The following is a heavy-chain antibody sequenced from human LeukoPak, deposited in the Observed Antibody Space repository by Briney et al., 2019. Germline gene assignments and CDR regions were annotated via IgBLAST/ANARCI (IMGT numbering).Heavy chain of an antibody. J-gene: IGHJ4*02. CDR1: GFIFSGYG. V-gene: IGHV3-23*01. CDR3: AKHRGSSFIYSVDF. D-gene: IGHD6-6*01. CDR2: ISNSGYHT. Sequence: GGSLRLSCGASGFIFSGYGMGWVRQAPGKGLEWVSTISNSGYHTYYPDSVRGRFTISRDNSANTLYLQMNSLSAEDTGVYYCAKHRGSSFIYSVDFWGQGTLVTVPS.